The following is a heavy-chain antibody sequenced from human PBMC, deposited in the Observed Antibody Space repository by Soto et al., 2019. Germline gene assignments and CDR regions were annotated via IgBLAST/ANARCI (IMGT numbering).Heavy chain of an antibody. J-gene: IGHJ4*02. CDR1: GFRVSGYS. CDR3: TTEGGGSYSTY. D-gene: IGHD1-26*01. V-gene: IGHV3-48*02. CDR2: IRSSSGTT. Sequence: EVQLMASGVGLVRPGGSLRLSCAASGFRVSGYSMNWVRQAPGKGMEWISYIRSSSGTTIYAASVRGRFTISRDNANNSLYLQMDSLRDDDTAVYYCTTEGGGSYSTYWGQGTLVIVSS.